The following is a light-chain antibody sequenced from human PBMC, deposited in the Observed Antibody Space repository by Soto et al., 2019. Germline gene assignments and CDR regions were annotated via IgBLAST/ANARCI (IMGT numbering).Light chain of an antibody. CDR3: QKYSSAPRT. CDR2: AAS. Sequence: DIQMTQSPSSLSASVGDRVTITCRASQDISNHLAWFQQKPGKSPKVLIYAASFLQSGAPSRFSGRGSGTDFTITISILQPEDVATYYCQKYSSAPRTFGQGTEVEIK. CDR1: QDISNH. V-gene: IGKV1-27*01. J-gene: IGKJ1*01.